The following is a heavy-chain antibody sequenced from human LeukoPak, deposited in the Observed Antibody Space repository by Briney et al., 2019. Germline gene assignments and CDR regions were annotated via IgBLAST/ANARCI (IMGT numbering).Heavy chain of an antibody. CDR2: INHSGST. D-gene: IGHD2-2*02. V-gene: IGHV4-34*01. Sequence: SETLSLTCAVYGGSFSGYYWSWIRQPPGKGLEWIGEINHSGSTNYNPSLKSRVTISVDTSKNQFSLKLSSVTAADTAVYYCARGPRWVGYCSSTSCYRDYYYYGMDVWGQGTTVTVSS. J-gene: IGHJ6*02. CDR1: GGSFSGYY. CDR3: ARGPRWVGYCSSTSCYRDYYYYGMDV.